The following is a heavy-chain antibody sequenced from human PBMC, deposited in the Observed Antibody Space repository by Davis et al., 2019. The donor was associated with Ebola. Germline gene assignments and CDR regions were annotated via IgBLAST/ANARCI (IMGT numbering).Heavy chain of an antibody. D-gene: IGHD3-10*01. CDR1: GGTFSSYA. V-gene: IGHV1-69*05. J-gene: IGHJ5*02. Sequence: SVKVSCKASGGTFSSYAISWVRQAPGQGLEWMGGIIPIFGTANYAQKLQGRVTMTTDTSTNTAYMELRSLRSDDTAVYYCARAIDTMVRGVGSWFDPWGQGTLVTVSS. CDR3: ARAIDTMVRGVGSWFDP. CDR2: IIPIFGTA.